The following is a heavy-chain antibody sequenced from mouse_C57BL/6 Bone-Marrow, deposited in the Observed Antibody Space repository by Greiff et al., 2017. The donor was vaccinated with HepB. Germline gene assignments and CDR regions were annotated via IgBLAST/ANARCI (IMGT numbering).Heavy chain of an antibody. CDR2: ISYDGSN. CDR1: GYSITSGYY. J-gene: IGHJ3*01. CDR3: ARGGYSRFAY. V-gene: IGHV3-6*01. D-gene: IGHD2-3*01. Sequence: EVKVEESGPGLVKPSQSLSLTCSVTGYSITSGYYWNWIRQFPGNKLEWMGYISYDGSNNYNPSLKNRISITRDTSKNQFFLKLNSVTTEDTATYYCARGGYSRFAYWGQGTLVTVSA.